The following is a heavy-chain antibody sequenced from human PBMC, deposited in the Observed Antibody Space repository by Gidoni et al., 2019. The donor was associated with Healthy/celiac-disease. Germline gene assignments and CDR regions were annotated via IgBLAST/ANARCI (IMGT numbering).Heavy chain of an antibody. J-gene: IGHJ4*02. V-gene: IGHV4-31*03. Sequence: QVQLQESGPGLVKPSQNLSLTCTVSGGSISSGGYYWSWIRQHPGKGLEWIGYIYYSGSTYYNPSLKSRVTISVDTSKNQFSLKLSSVTAADTAVYYCARDNSSGWYFDYWGQGTLVTVSS. D-gene: IGHD6-19*01. CDR3: ARDNSSGWYFDY. CDR2: IYYSGST. CDR1: GGSISSGGYY.